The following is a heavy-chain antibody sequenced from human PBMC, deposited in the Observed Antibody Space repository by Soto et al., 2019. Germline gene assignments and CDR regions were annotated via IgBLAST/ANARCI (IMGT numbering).Heavy chain of an antibody. D-gene: IGHD6-13*01. J-gene: IGHJ4*02. CDR1: GFTFSSYG. V-gene: IGHV3-33*01. CDR3: ARDIGRNIAAAGSLDY. Sequence: GGSLRLSCAASGFTFSSYGMHWVRQAPGKGLEWVAVIWYDGSNKYYADSVKGRFTISRDNSKNTLYLQMNSLRAEDTAVYYCARDIGRNIAAAGSLDYWGQGTLVTVSS. CDR2: IWYDGSNK.